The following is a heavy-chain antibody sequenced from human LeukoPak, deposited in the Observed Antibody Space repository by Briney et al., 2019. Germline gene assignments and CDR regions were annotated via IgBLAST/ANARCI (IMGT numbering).Heavy chain of an antibody. CDR2: IHYSGST. D-gene: IGHD3-22*01. V-gene: IGHV4-31*03. CDR3: ARDRRVVGSFDY. J-gene: IGHJ4*02. CDR1: GGSISSGGYY. Sequence: SETLSLTCTVSGGSISSGGYYWNWIRQHPGKGLEWIGYIHYSGSTYYNPSLKRRLFISIDTSQNQFSLRLSSVTAADTAVYYCARDRRVVGSFDYWGQGTLVTVSS.